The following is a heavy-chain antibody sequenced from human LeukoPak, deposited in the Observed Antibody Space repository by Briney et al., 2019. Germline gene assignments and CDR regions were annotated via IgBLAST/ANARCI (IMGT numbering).Heavy chain of an antibody. J-gene: IGHJ4*02. D-gene: IGHD2-2*01. CDR2: IIPILGIA. Sequence: SVKVSCKASGGTFSSYAISWVRQAPGQGLEWMGRIIPILGIANYAQKFQGRVTITADKSTSTAYMELSSLGSEDKAVYYCARLGYCSSTSCSGRDYWGQGTLVTVSS. CDR3: ARLGYCSSTSCSGRDY. CDR1: GGTFSSYA. V-gene: IGHV1-69*04.